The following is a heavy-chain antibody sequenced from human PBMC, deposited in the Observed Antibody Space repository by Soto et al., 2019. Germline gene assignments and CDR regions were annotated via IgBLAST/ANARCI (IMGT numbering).Heavy chain of an antibody. CDR3: ARHPERIAEIGWFDP. CDR2: ISSSSSYT. V-gene: IGHV3-11*06. CDR1: GFTFSDYY. Sequence: GGSLRLSCAAPGFTFSDYYMSWIRQAPGKGLEWVSYISSSSSYTNYADSVKGRFTISRDNAKNSLYLQMNSLRAEDTAVYYCARHPERIAEIGWFDPWGQGTLVTVSS. D-gene: IGHD6-13*01. J-gene: IGHJ5*02.